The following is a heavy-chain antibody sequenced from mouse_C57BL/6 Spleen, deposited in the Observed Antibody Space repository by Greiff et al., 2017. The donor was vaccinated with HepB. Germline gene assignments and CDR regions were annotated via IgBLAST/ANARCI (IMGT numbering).Heavy chain of an antibody. V-gene: IGHV1-69*01. CDR1: GYTFTSYW. CDR2: IDPSDSYT. Sequence: VQLQQSGAELVMPGASVKLSCKASGYTFTSYWMHWVKQRPGQGLEWIGEIDPSDSYTNYNQKFKGKSTLTVDKSSSTAYMQLSSLTSEDSAVYYCARGTADWYFDVWGTGTTVTVSS. D-gene: IGHD4-1*01. J-gene: IGHJ1*03. CDR3: ARGTADWYFDV.